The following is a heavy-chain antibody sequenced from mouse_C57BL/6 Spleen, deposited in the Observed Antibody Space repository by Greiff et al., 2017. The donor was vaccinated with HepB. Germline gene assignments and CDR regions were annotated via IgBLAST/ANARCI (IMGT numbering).Heavy chain of an antibody. D-gene: IGHD1-1*01. Sequence: EVKLMESGGGLVQPGESLKLSCESNEYEFPSHDMSWVRKTPEKRLELVAAINSDGGSTYYPDTMERRFIISRDNTTETLYLQMSSLRSEDTALYYCARDYYGSYAMDYWGQGTSVTVSS. CDR3: ARDYYGSYAMDY. CDR1: EYEFPSHD. J-gene: IGHJ4*01. CDR2: INSDGGST. V-gene: IGHV5-2*01.